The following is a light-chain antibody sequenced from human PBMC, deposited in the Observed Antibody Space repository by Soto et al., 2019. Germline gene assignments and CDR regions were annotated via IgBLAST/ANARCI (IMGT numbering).Light chain of an antibody. CDR3: QQYNSYWPWT. CDR2: DAS. Sequence: DIQMTQPPSTLSASVGDRVTITCRASQSISSWLAWYQQKPGKAPKLLIYDASSLESGVPSRFSGSGSGTEFTLTISSLQPDDFATYYCQQYNSYWPWTFGQGTKVDIK. V-gene: IGKV1-5*01. J-gene: IGKJ1*01. CDR1: QSISSW.